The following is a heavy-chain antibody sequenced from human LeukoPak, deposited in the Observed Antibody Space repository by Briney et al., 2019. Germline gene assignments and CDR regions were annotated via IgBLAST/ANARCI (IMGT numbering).Heavy chain of an antibody. Sequence: GGSLRLSCAASGFTVSSNYMSWVRQAPGKGLEWVSVIYSGGSTYYADSVKGRFTISRHNSKNTLYLQMNSLRAEDTAVYYCASNYYDSSGYYYRDYWGQGTLVTVSS. CDR2: IYSGGST. J-gene: IGHJ4*02. CDR3: ASNYYDSSGYYYRDY. CDR1: GFTVSSNY. D-gene: IGHD3-22*01. V-gene: IGHV3-53*04.